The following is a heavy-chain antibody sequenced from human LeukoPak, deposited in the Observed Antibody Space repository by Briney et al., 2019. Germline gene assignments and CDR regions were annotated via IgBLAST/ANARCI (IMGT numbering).Heavy chain of an antibody. CDR1: GFTFSSYA. D-gene: IGHD2-8*01. V-gene: IGHV3-23*01. J-gene: IGHJ5*02. CDR3: AKVARMSFDP. CDR2: ISGSDGGT. Sequence: GGSLRLSCAASGFTFSSYAMSWVRQAPGKGLEWVSAISGSDGGTYYADSVKGRFTISRDNSKTTLYLQMNSLRAEDTAVYYCAKVARMSFDPWGQGTLVTVSS.